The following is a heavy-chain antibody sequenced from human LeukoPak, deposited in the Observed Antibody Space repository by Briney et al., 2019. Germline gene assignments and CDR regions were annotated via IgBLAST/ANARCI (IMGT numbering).Heavy chain of an antibody. CDR3: ASNPIVVVVAATPGWFDP. J-gene: IGHJ5*02. Sequence: SETLSLTCAVYAGSFSGYYWSWIRQPPGKGLEWIGEINHSGSTNYNTSLKTQVTISVDTSKNQFSLKLSSVTAADTAVYYCASNPIVVVVAATPGWFDPWGQGTLVTVSS. D-gene: IGHD2-15*01. CDR2: INHSGST. CDR1: AGSFSGYY. V-gene: IGHV4-34*01.